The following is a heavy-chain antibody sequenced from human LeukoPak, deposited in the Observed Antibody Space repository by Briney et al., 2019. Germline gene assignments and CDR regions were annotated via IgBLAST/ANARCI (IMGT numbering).Heavy chain of an antibody. CDR3: ARDTMVRVYFDY. D-gene: IGHD3-10*01. CDR2: IYTSGST. J-gene: IGHJ4*02. V-gene: IGHV4-61*02. CDR1: GGSISSGSYY. Sequence: SQTLSLTCTVSGGSISSGSYYWSWIRQPAGKGLEWIGRIYTSGSTNYNPSLKSRVTISVDTSKNQFSLKLSSVTAADTAVYYCARDTMVRVYFDYWGQGTLVTVSS.